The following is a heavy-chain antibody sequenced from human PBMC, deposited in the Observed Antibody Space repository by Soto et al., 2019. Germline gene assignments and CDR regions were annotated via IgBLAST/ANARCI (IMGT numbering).Heavy chain of an antibody. D-gene: IGHD6-19*01. V-gene: IGHV1-2*02. J-gene: IGHJ4*02. CDR3: ARASLTVAGSLDY. CDR1: GYTFTGYY. CDR2: INPNSGGT. Sequence: VKVSCKASGYTFTGYYMHWVRQAPGQGLEWMGWINPNSGGTNYAQKFQGRVTMTRDTSISTAYMELSRLRSDDTAVYYCARASLTVAGSLDYWSQGTLVTVSS.